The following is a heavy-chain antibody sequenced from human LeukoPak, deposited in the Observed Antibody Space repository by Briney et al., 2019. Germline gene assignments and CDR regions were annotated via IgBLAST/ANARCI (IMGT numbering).Heavy chain of an antibody. Sequence: LSCAASGFTFSNAWMSWVRQAPGKGLEWIGEINHSGSTNYNPSLKSRVTISVDTSKNQFSPKLSSVTAADTAAYYCARVAVARSGYFDYWGQGTLVTVSS. D-gene: IGHD2-15*01. CDR3: ARVAVARSGYFDY. V-gene: IGHV4-34*01. CDR2: INHSGST. CDR1: GFTFSNAW. J-gene: IGHJ4*02.